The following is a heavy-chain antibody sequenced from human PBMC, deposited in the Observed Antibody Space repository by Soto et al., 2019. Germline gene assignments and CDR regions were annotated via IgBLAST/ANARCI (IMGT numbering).Heavy chain of an antibody. D-gene: IGHD6-13*01. CDR2: IDTSGHCT. J-gene: IGHJ4*02. Sequence: QPGYSLRLSCEASGLVFTNVCMHWVRHVPGEGRGWGARIDTSGHCTNYGEPVKGSFTISRDSAKYTVSLQMKSLRVEDTGVYYCAKDSWYFDLWSQGSQVPVSS. CDR1: GLVFTNVC. CDR3: AKDSWYFDL. V-gene: IGHV3-74*01.